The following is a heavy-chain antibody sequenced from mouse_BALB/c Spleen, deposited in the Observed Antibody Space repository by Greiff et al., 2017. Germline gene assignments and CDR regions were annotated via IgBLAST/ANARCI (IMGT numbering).Heavy chain of an antibody. D-gene: IGHD3-1*01. CDR3: ARSGYSGYYFDY. CDR2: IYPGDGDT. J-gene: IGHJ2*01. Sequence: VQLQQSGAELARPGASVKLSCKASGYTFTSYWMQWVKQRPGQGLEWIGAIYPGDGDTRYTQKFKGKATLTADKSSSTAYMQLSSLASEDSAVYYCARSGYSGYYFDYWGQGTTLTVSS. CDR1: GYTFTSYW. V-gene: IGHV1-87*01.